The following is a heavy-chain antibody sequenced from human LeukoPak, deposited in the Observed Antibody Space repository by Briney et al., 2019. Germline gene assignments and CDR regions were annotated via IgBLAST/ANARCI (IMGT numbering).Heavy chain of an antibody. CDR2: ISSSSSYI. V-gene: IGHV3-21*01. CDR3: AREGGVVVVPAAIPDAFDI. J-gene: IGHJ3*02. CDR1: GFTFSSYS. D-gene: IGHD2-2*01. Sequence: PGGSLRLSCAASGFTFSSYSMNWVRQAPGKGLEWVSSISSSSSYIHYADSVKGRFTISRDNSKNTLYLQMNSLRAEDTAVYYCAREGGVVVVPAAIPDAFDIWGQGTMVTVSS.